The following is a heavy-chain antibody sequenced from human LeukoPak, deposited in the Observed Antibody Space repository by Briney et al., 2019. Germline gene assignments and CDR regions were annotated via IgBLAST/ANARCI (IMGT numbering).Heavy chain of an antibody. D-gene: IGHD2-15*01. V-gene: IGHV4-59*02. CDR3: ARGEGGYYSHWHFDL. CDR2: KYYSGNT. CDR1: GGFVSTYY. Sequence: SETLSLTCNVSGGFVSTYYWSWIRQSPGKGLEWIGYKYYSGNTNYSPSLQSRVTISVDTSTNQVFLQLTSVTAADTAVYYCARGEGGYYSHWHFDLWGRGILVTVSS. J-gene: IGHJ2*01.